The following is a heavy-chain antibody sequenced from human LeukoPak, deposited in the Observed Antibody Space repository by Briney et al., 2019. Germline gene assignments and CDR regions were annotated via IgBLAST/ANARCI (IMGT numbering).Heavy chain of an antibody. Sequence: SVKVSCKASGGTFSSHAISWVRQAPGQGLEWMGGINPIFHTPTYAKKFQGRLTITKDESMSTASMDLSSLISGDTAVYCARGRTTGEFDYWGQGTLVTVSS. CDR3: ARGRTTGEFDY. D-gene: IGHD4-11*01. CDR2: INPIFHTP. V-gene: IGHV1-69*05. CDR1: GGTFSSHA. J-gene: IGHJ4*02.